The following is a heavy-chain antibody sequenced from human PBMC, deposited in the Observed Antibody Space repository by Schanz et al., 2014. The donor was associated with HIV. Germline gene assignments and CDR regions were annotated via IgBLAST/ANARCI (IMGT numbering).Heavy chain of an antibody. J-gene: IGHJ6*02. CDR2: INHSGST. V-gene: IGHV4-34*01. D-gene: IGHD6-6*01. CDR1: GGSVSGHY. Sequence: QVQLQQWGAGLLKPSETLSLTCAVYGGSVSGHYWSWIRQSPGKGLEWIGEINHSGSTNYNTSLKSRVTITLDTAKGKFSLKLSSVTAADTATYYCARQGEDSMAARSLSGVDVRGQGTTVTVSS. CDR3: ARQGEDSMAARSLSGVDV.